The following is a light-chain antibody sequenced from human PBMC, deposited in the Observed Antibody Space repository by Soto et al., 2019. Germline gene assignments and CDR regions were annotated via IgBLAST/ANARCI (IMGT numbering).Light chain of an antibody. V-gene: IGKV3-20*01. Sequence: EIVLTQSPGTLSLSPGERATLSCRASQSIRSNSLAWYQQRPGQAPRLLIYAASSRATGIPDRFSGSGSGTDFTLTISRLEPADSAVYYCQQYTSPLSFGGGTKVEI. CDR1: QSIRSNS. J-gene: IGKJ4*01. CDR3: QQYTSPLS. CDR2: AAS.